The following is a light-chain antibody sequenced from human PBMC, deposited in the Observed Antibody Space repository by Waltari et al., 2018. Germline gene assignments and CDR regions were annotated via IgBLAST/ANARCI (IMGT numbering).Light chain of an antibody. CDR1: QDIDRY. CDR3: QQRNNWPLT. V-gene: IGKV1-39*01. J-gene: IGKJ4*01. CDR2: AAS. Sequence: DVQVTQSPSSLSASVGDSVTITCRTSQDIDRYLIWYQQKPGNAPKLLIYAASYLQSGVPSRFSGSGSGTDFSLTISSLEPEDFAVYYCQQRNNWPLTFGGGTKVEIK.